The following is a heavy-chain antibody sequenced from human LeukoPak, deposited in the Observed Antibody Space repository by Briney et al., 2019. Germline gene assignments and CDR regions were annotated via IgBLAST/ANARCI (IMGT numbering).Heavy chain of an antibody. V-gene: IGHV4-59*08. D-gene: IGHD5-12*01. CDR2: IGYSGST. Sequence: SETLSLSCTVSGGSLSSYDWNWVRQPPRQGLEWLEYIGYSGSTSYNPSLTTRVTISADTSNTQFYLKLSSVTAADTAIYYIARRHRGFDWDFDYWGQGTLVTVSS. CDR1: GGSLSSYD. CDR3: ARRHRGFDWDFDY. J-gene: IGHJ4*02.